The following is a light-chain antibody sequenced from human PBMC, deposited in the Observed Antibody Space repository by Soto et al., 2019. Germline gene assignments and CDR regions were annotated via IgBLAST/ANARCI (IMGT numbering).Light chain of an antibody. V-gene: IGKV3-20*01. Sequence: EIVLTQSPGTLSLSPGERATLSCRASQSVTSNYLAWYQQKPGQAPRPLIYYASSRATGIPDRLSGSGSGTDFTLIISRLEPEDFAMYYCHQYGHSPQTFGQGTKVDIK. CDR3: HQYGHSPQT. CDR2: YAS. J-gene: IGKJ1*01. CDR1: QSVTSNY.